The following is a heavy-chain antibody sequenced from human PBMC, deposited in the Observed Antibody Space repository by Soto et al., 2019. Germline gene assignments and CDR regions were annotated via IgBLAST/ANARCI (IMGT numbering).Heavy chain of an antibody. CDR2: ISDSADRI. D-gene: IGHD3-3*01. V-gene: IGHV3-23*01. CDR1: GFSFSSNS. J-gene: IGHJ5*02. CDR3: AKDPENFWSGYYTAHWFDP. Sequence: QPGGSLRLSCKASGFSFSSNSMGWLRQAPGKGLDWVSSISDSADRIYYADSVRGRFTFSRDNSKNMMYLQMNSLRGEDTAVYYYAKDPENFWSGYYTAHWFDPWGQGTLVTVSS.